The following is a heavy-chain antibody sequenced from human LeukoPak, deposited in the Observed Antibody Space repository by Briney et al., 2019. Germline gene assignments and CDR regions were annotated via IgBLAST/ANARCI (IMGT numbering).Heavy chain of an antibody. Sequence: GGSLRLSCAASGFAFSSYWMSWVRQAPGKGLEWVANIKQDGSEKYYVDSVKGRFTISRDNAKNSLYLQMNSLRAEDTAVYYCARDPYDSSGYDWFDPWGQGTLVTVSS. J-gene: IGHJ5*02. CDR1: GFAFSSYW. CDR2: IKQDGSEK. CDR3: ARDPYDSSGYDWFDP. V-gene: IGHV3-7*01. D-gene: IGHD3-22*01.